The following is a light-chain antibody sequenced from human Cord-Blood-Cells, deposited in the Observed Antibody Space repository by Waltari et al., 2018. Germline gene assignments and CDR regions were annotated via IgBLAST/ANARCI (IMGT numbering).Light chain of an antibody. J-gene: IGKJ4*01. Sequence: DIVMTQSPDYLPVSRGERATINCKSSQSVLYSSNNKNYLAWYQQKPGQPPKLLIYWASTRESGVPDRFSGSGSGTDFTLTISSLQAEDVAVYYCQQYYSTPVTFGGGTKVEIK. CDR1: QSVLYSSNNKNY. CDR2: WAS. CDR3: QQYYSTPVT. V-gene: IGKV4-1*01.